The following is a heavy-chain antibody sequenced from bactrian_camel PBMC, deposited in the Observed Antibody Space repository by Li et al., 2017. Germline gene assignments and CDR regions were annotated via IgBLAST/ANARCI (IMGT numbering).Heavy chain of an antibody. V-gene: IGHV3S53*01. J-gene: IGHJ6*01. D-gene: IGHD4*01. CDR1: GFFVSDYC. CDR2: IDSDYST. Sequence: HVQLVESGGGSVQTGGSLRLACTASGFFVSDYCMAWFRQAPGMEREGVAAIDSDYSTTYANSVKGRFTISKDNAKNTVSLEMTSLTPEDTAVYYCAADGGVSDYVPRPFAYWGQGTQVTVS. CDR3: AADGGVSDYVPRPFAY.